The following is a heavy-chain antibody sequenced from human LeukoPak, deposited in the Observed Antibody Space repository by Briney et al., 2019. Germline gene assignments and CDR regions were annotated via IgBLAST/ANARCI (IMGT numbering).Heavy chain of an antibody. CDR3: ARTDTAMARY. J-gene: IGHJ4*02. D-gene: IGHD5-18*01. Sequence: PGESLKISCKASACSSTSYWIGRVRQMPPNSLEWRGIIYPGDPDTRYSPSFQGQVTISADKSISTAYLQWGSLKASDTAMYYCARTDTAMARYWGQGTLVTVSS. CDR1: ACSSTSYW. CDR2: IYPGDPDT. V-gene: IGHV5-51*01.